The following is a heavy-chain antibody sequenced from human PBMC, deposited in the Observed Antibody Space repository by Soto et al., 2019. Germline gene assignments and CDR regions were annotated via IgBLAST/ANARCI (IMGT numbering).Heavy chain of an antibody. CDR2: TYYSGTT. Sequence: QVQLQESGPGLVKPSQTLSLTCTVSGGSISSGGYYWYWIRQHSGKGLEWIGFTYYSGTTYYNPSLKSRVTISVDTSKNQFSLKLRSVTAAATAVYYCASRDVDTTMVGRDYWGQGTLVTVSS. J-gene: IGHJ4*02. D-gene: IGHD5-18*01. CDR3: ASRDVDTTMVGRDY. CDR1: GGSISSGGYY. V-gene: IGHV4-31*03.